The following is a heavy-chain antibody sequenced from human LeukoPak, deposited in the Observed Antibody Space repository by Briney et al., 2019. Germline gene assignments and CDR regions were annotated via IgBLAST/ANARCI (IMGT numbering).Heavy chain of an antibody. CDR2: ISYDGSNK. D-gene: IGHD3-22*01. CDR3: ARDPYPTENYYDSSGYYDY. J-gene: IGHJ4*02. V-gene: IGHV3-30*03. CDR1: GFTFSSYG. Sequence: PGRSLRLSCAASGFTFSSYGMHWVRQAPGKGLEWVAVISYDGSNKYYADSVKGRFTISRDNSKNTLYLQMNSLRAEDTAVYYCARDPYPTENYYDSSGYYDYWGQGTLVTVSS.